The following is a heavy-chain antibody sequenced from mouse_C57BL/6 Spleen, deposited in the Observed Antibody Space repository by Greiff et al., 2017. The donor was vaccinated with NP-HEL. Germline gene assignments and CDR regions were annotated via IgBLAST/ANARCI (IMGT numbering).Heavy chain of an antibody. Sequence: EVKLMESGPGLVKPSQSLSLTCSVTGYSITSGYYWNWIRQFPGNKLEWMGYISYDGSNNYNPSLKNRISITRDTSKNQFFLKLNSVTTEDTATYYCAYRNYGAWFAYWGQGTRVTVSA. J-gene: IGHJ3*01. D-gene: IGHD2-5*01. CDR2: ISYDGSN. CDR3: AYRNYGAWFAY. V-gene: IGHV3-6*01. CDR1: GYSITSGYY.